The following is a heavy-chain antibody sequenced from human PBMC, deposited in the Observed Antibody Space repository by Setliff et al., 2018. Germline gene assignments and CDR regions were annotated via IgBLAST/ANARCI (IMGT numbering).Heavy chain of an antibody. V-gene: IGHV3-7*03. CDR3: ARDATYYDFWSDYSPDAFDI. J-gene: IGHJ3*02. Sequence: GGSLRLSCAASGFTFSSYWMSWVRQAPGKGLEWVANIKQDGSEKDYVDSVKGRLTISRDNAKKSLYLQMNSLRAEDTAVYYCARDATYYDFWSDYSPDAFDIWGQGTMVTVSS. CDR2: IKQDGSEK. D-gene: IGHD3-3*01. CDR1: GFTFSSYW.